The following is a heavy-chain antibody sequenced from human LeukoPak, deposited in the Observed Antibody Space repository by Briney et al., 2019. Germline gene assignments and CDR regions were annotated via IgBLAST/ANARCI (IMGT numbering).Heavy chain of an antibody. CDR3: ARVRRSVTWGYYFDY. Sequence: SETLSLTCTVSGGSISSYYWSWIRQPPGKGLEWIGYIYYSGSTNYNPSLKSRVIISVDTSKNQFSLKLSSVTAADTAVYYCARVRRSVTWGYYFDYWGQGTLVTVSS. D-gene: IGHD4-17*01. V-gene: IGHV4-59*01. CDR1: GGSISSYY. J-gene: IGHJ4*02. CDR2: IYYSGST.